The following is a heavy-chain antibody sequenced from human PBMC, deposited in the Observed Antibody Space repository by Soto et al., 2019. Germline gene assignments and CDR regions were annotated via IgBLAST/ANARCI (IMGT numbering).Heavy chain of an antibody. CDR2: ISYDGSNK. CDR3: ARDKGIAAAGTVMIRYYFDY. CDR1: GFTFSSYA. V-gene: IGHV3-30-3*01. Sequence: GGSLRLSCAASGFTFSSYAMHWVRQAPGKGLEWVAVISYDGSNKYYADSVKGRFTISRDNSKNTLYLQMNSLRAEDTAVYYCARDKGIAAAGTVMIRYYFDYWGQGTLVTVSS. D-gene: IGHD6-13*01. J-gene: IGHJ4*02.